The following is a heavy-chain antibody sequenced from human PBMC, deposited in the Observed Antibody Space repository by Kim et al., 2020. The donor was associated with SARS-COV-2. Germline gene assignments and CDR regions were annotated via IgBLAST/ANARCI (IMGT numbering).Heavy chain of an antibody. J-gene: IGHJ6*02. D-gene: IGHD6-19*01. CDR2: IYHSGST. V-gene: IGHV4-59*01. Sequence: SETLSLTCTVSGGSISSYYWSWIRQPPGKGLEWIGYIYHSGSTNYNPSLKSRVTISVDTSKNQFSLKLSSVTAADTAVYYCARVYSSIYYDYGMDVWGQGTTVTVSS. CDR3: ARVYSSIYYDYGMDV. CDR1: GGSISSYY.